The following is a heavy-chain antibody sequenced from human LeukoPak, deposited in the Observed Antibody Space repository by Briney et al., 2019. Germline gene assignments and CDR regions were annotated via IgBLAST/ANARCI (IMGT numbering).Heavy chain of an antibody. CDR1: GFIFSSYW. J-gene: IGHJ4*02. D-gene: IGHD1-26*01. Sequence: GGSLRLSCAASGFIFSSYWMSWIRQAPGKGLEWVANIKQDGNERHYVDSVKGRFTISRDNSKNSLYLQMNSLRPEDTAVYYCASDSPRVGATGSNDHWGQGTQVTVSS. CDR3: ASDSPRVGATGSNDH. V-gene: IGHV3-7*03. CDR2: IKQDGNER.